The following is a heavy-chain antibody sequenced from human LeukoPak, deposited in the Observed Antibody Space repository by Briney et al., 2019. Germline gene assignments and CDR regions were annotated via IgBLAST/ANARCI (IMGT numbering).Heavy chain of an antibody. D-gene: IGHD1-1*01. CDR1: GYSFTDYA. J-gene: IGHJ5*02. CDR3: ARGNGMENRFDP. V-gene: IGHV1-18*01. CDR2: LCTYNGDT. Sequence: ASVKVSCTASGYSFTDYAITWVRQAPGQGLEWMGCLCTYNGDTHHAHKVQGRVTLTRATSTSTAYMELGTLRSEDTAVYYCARGNGMENRFDPWGQETLVTVSS.